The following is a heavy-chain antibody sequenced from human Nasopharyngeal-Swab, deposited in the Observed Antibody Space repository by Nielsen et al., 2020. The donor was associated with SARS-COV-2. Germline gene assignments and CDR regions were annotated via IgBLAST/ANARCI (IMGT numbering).Heavy chain of an antibody. CDR2: ISYDGSNK. D-gene: IGHD3-10*01. Sequence: GGSLRLSCAASGFTFSSYAMHWVRQAPGKGLEWVAVISYDGSNKYYADSVKGRFTISRDNSKDTLYLQMNSLRAEDTAVYYCAKRSGSYPNWGQGTLVTVSS. J-gene: IGHJ4*02. CDR1: GFTFSSYA. CDR3: AKRSGSYPN. V-gene: IGHV3-30*04.